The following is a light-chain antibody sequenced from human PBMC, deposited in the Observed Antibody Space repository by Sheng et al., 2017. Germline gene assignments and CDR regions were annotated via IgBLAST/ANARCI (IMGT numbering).Light chain of an antibody. CDR1: QSISNY. CDR3: QQSYNAPYT. J-gene: IGKJ2*01. V-gene: IGKV1-39*01. Sequence: DIQMTQSPSSVSASVGDRVTITCRASQSISNYLNWYQQKPGKAPKLLIYAASSLQSGVPSRFSGSGSGTDFTLTISSLQPEDFATYYCQQSYNAPYTFGQGTKLEIK. CDR2: AAS.